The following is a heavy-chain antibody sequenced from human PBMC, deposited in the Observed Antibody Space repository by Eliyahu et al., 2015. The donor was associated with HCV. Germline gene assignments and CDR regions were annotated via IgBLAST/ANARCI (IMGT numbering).Heavy chain of an antibody. J-gene: IGHJ5*02. CDR2: IYSTGNS. CDR1: GGSISGYL. Sequence: QVQLQESGPGLVKPSETLSLTCTVSGGSISGYLWSWIRQSAGMGLEWIGRIYSTGNSNYNPPLKSRVTMSVDTSKNQFSLRLSSVTAADTAVYYCVRGSREGGSYSPFDPWGQGTLVTVSS. CDR3: VRGSREGGSYSPFDP. V-gene: IGHV4-4*07. D-gene: IGHD1-26*01.